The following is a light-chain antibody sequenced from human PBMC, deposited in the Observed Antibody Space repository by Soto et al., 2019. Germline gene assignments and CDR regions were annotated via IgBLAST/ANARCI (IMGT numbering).Light chain of an antibody. J-gene: IGKJ5*01. CDR3: QQAISLPIT. CDR2: EAT. V-gene: IGKV1-12*01. CDR1: QDIRKW. Sequence: DIQVTQSPSSVSASVGDRVTITCRASQDIRKWLAWYQQKPGKAPNLLVYEATILQSGVPSRFSGRGSGTDFTLTISNLQPEDFGTYYCQQAISLPITFALGTRLEIK.